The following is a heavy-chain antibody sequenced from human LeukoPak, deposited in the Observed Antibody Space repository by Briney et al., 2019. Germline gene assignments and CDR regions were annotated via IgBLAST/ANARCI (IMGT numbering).Heavy chain of an antibody. J-gene: IGHJ4*02. CDR3: ARGDSSSWTTFDY. V-gene: IGHV1-69*05. D-gene: IGHD6-13*01. CDR2: IIPIFGTA. Sequence: ASVKVSCKASGGTFSSYAMSWVRQAPGQGLEWMGGIIPIFGTANYAQKFQGRVTITTDESTSTAYMELSSLRSEDTAVYYCARGDSSSWTTFDYWGQGTPVTVSS. CDR1: GGTFSSYA.